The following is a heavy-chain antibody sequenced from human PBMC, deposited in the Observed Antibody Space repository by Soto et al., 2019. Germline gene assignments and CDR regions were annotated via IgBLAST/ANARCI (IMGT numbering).Heavy chain of an antibody. CDR3: AHRPRGYAYYFDY. CDR1: GFSLRTRGVA. J-gene: IGHJ4*02. Sequence: QITLKESGPTLVKPTQTLTLTCTFSGFSLRTRGVAVGWFRQPPGKALEWLALIYWDEDKWYSPSLKSRLTIADDASKTQVVLTMPNVDPVDTATYYCAHRPRGYAYYFDYWGQGILVTVSS. CDR2: IYWDEDK. V-gene: IGHV2-5*02. D-gene: IGHD5-12*01.